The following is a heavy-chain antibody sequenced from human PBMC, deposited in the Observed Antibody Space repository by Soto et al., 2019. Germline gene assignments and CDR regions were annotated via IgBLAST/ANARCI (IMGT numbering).Heavy chain of an antibody. J-gene: IGHJ6*02. D-gene: IGHD1-26*01. CDR3: AKDLDSPTLWEPTRKSKGFGYYGMDV. CDR1: GFTFSSYG. CDR2: ISYDGSNK. Sequence: GGSLRLSCAASGFTFSSYGMHWVRQAPGKGLEWVAVISYDGSNKYYADSVKGRFTISRDNSKNTLYLQMNSLRAEDTAVYYCAKDLDSPTLWEPTRKSKGFGYYGMDVWGQGTTVTVSS. V-gene: IGHV3-30*18.